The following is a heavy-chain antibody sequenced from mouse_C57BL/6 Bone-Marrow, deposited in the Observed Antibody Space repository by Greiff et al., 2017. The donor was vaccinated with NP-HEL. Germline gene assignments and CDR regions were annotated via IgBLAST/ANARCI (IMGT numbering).Heavy chain of an antibody. D-gene: IGHD2-2*01. CDR1: GYTFTSYW. Sequence: VQLQQPGAELVKPGASVKLSCKASGYTFTSYWMQWVKQRPGQGLEWIGEIDPSDSYTNYNQKFKGKATLTVDTSSSTAYMQLSSLTSEDSAVYYCALLWLRRAWFAYWGQGTLVTVSA. CDR3: ALLWLRRAWFAY. CDR2: IDPSDSYT. V-gene: IGHV1-50*01. J-gene: IGHJ3*01.